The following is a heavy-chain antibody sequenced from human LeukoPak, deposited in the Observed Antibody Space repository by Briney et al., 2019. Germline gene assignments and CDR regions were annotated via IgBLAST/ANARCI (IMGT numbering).Heavy chain of an antibody. D-gene: IGHD1-14*01. Sequence: GSLRLSCAATGFTFVDYGMSWVGQAPGKGLERVFGIHVNGGSTSYADSVKGRFIISRDNAKNSLYLQMIRLRAEDTALYYCAKILNPHAFDIWGQGTMVTVSS. J-gene: IGHJ3*02. CDR1: GFTFVDYG. CDR2: IHVNGGST. V-gene: IGHV3-20*04. CDR3: AKILNPHAFDI.